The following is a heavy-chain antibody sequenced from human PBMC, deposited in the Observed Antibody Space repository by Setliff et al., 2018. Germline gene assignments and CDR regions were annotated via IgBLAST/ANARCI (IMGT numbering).Heavy chain of an antibody. D-gene: IGHD3-3*01. CDR3: ARIFLYGTSWYFDN. CDR2: IIPFFGTV. Sequence: SVKVSCKASGGTFSNYAVNWVRQAPGQGLEWMGGIIPFFGTVDYTQKFQGRVTITTDESTSTAYMELSSLRSDDTAVYFCARIFLYGTSWYFDNWGQGTLVTVSS. CDR1: GGTFSNYA. J-gene: IGHJ4*02. V-gene: IGHV1-69*05.